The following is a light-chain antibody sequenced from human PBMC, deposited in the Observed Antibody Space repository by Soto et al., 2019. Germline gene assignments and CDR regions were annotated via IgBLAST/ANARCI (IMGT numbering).Light chain of an antibody. J-gene: IGKJ1*01. Sequence: DIQMTQSPSSLSASVGDRVTITCRASQSISTFLNWYQQKPGKAPKLLIYAASTLQSGVPSGFSGSGSGTEFALTISSLQPEDVATYFCQQSYTTPPSWTFGQGTKVEIK. V-gene: IGKV1-39*01. CDR1: QSISTF. CDR3: QQSYTTPPSWT. CDR2: AAS.